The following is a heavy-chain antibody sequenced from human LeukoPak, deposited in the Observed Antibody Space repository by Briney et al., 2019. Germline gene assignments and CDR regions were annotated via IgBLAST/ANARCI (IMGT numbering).Heavy chain of an antibody. Sequence: GASVKVSCKASVGTFSSYAISWVRQAPGQGLEWMGGIISIFGTANYAQKFQGRVTITADESTSTAYMELSSLRSEDTAVYYCARDVISTYYDFWSGSYNWFDPWGQGTLVTVSS. CDR2: IISIFGTA. J-gene: IGHJ5*02. CDR1: VGTFSSYA. V-gene: IGHV1-69*13. CDR3: ARDVISTYYDFWSGSYNWFDP. D-gene: IGHD3-3*01.